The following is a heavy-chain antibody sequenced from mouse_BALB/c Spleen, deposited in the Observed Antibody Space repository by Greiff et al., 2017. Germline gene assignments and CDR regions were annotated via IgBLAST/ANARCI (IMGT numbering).Heavy chain of an antibody. V-gene: IGHV1-18*01. Sequence: EVQLQQSGPELVKPGASVKIPCKASGYTFTDYNMDWVKQSHGKSLEWIGDINPNNGGTIYNQKFKGKATLTVDKSSSTAYMELRSLTSEDTAVYYCARSLLRGWYFDVWGAGTTVTVSS. CDR3: ARSLLRGWYFDV. CDR2: INPNNGGT. CDR1: GYTFTDYN. D-gene: IGHD1-2*01. J-gene: IGHJ1*01.